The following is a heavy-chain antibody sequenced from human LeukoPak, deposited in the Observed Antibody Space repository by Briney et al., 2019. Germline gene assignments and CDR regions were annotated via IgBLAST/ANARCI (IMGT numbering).Heavy chain of an antibody. CDR2: IYYSGST. J-gene: IGHJ4*02. V-gene: IGHV4-59*08. CDR3: ARLVGSTRNPQVYSYGSGSYIDY. CDR1: GGSISSYY. Sequence: SETLSLTCTVSGGSISSYYWSWIRQPPGKGLEWIGYIYYSGSTNYNPSLKSRVTISVDTSKNQFSLKLSSVTAADTAVYYCARLVGSTRNPQVYSYGSGSYIDYWGQGTLVTVSS. D-gene: IGHD3-10*01.